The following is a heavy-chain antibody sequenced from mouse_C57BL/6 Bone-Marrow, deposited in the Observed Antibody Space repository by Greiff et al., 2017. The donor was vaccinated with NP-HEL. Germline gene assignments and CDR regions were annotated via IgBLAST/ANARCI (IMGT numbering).Heavy chain of an antibody. CDR2: IRSKSNNYAT. D-gene: IGHD2-5*01. Sequence: EVQLVESGGGLVQPKGSLKLSCAASGFSFNTYAMNWVRQAPGKGLEWVARIRSKSNNYATYYADSVKDRFTISRDDSESMLYLQLNNLKTEDTAMYYCVRGHYYSNYWYFDVWGTGTTVTVSS. CDR3: VRGHYYSNYWYFDV. V-gene: IGHV10-1*01. CDR1: GFSFNTYA. J-gene: IGHJ1*03.